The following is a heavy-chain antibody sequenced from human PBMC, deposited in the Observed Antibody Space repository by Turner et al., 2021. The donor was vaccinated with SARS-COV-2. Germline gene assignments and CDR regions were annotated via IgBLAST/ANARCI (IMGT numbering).Heavy chain of an antibody. J-gene: IGHJ4*02. CDR2: IGSRGRTI. Sequence: DVLLVDSGGVLVQPAGSLRPSCAAPGFTFSRYEMNWVRQAPGKGLEWVSYIGSRGRTIYNADAVKGRFTISRDNAKNSLYLQMNSLRAEDTAVYYCARVARGNSGWYYFDYWGQGTLVTVSS. D-gene: IGHD6-19*01. CDR1: GFTFSRYE. V-gene: IGHV3-48*03. CDR3: ARVARGNSGWYYFDY.